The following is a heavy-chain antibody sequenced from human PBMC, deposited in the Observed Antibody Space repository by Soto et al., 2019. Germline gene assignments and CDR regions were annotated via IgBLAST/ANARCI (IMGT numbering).Heavy chain of an antibody. V-gene: IGHV4-59*01. CDR2: IYYSGST. Sequence: SETLSLTCTVSGGSISSYYWSWIRQPPGKGLEWIGYIYYSGSTNYNPSLKSRVTISVDTSKNQFSLKLSSVTAADTAVYYCARGTVTMVRGVSDYYYYYMDVWGKGTTVTVSS. CDR1: GGSISSYY. CDR3: ARGTVTMVRGVSDYYYYYMDV. D-gene: IGHD3-10*01. J-gene: IGHJ6*03.